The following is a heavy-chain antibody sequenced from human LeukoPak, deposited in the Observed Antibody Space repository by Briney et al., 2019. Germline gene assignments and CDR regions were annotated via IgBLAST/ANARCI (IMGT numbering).Heavy chain of an antibody. CDR3: ARGWGYSSGFVWLDY. CDR2: IYHSGST. CDR1: GGSISSSSYY. Sequence: SETLSLTCTVSGGSISSSSYYWGWIRQPPGKGLEWVATIYHSGSTYYNPSLKSRLTISLDMSKNDFSLRLTSLTAADTAVYYCARGWGYSSGFVWLDYWGKGTLVTVSS. D-gene: IGHD2-15*01. V-gene: IGHV4-39*02. J-gene: IGHJ4*02.